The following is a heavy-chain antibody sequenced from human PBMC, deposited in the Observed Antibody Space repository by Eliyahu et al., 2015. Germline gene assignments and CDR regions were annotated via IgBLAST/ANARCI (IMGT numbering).Heavy chain of an antibody. D-gene: IGHD6-13*01. CDR2: IWYDGTRK. J-gene: IGHJ4*02. CDR1: GFGXXDXG. CDR3: TRDSNIAALRTGVDFDY. Sequence: QVQLVESGGGVVQPGESLTLSCAASGFGXXDXGIHWVRQAPNKGLEWVALIWYDGTRKYYADSVRGRFTVSRDNSKSTASLQLSSLRVEDTAVYYCTRDSNIAALRTGVDFDYWGQGTLVTVSS. V-gene: IGHV3-33*01.